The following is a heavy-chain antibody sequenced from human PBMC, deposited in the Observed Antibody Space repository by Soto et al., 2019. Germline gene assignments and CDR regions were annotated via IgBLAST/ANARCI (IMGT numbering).Heavy chain of an antibody. D-gene: IGHD2-15*01. V-gene: IGHV4-59*01. CDR3: ARDKYCSGGSCRKTWFDP. J-gene: IGHJ5*02. CDR2: IYDDGSA. Sequence: SETLSLTCTVSGGSISSSYWSWIRQPPGKGLEWLAYIYDDGSANYNPSLKSRATISLDMSKNQFSLKLTSVTAADMAVYYCARDKYCSGGSCRKTWFDPWGQGTLVTVSS. CDR1: GGSISSSY.